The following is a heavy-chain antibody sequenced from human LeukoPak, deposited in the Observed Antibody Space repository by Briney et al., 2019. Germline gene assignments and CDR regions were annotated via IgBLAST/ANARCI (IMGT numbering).Heavy chain of an antibody. V-gene: IGHV3-23*01. CDR1: GFNFADHA. J-gene: IGHJ3*02. CDR3: ARGYSGSI. D-gene: IGHD6-6*01. Sequence: PGGSLRLSCAASGFNFADHAMRWVRQAPGKGLEWVSAISGISGSTTIYADSVKGRFAVSRDNSRNTLFLQMNSLRAEDTAVYYCARGYSGSIWGQGTMVTVSS. CDR2: ISGISGSTT.